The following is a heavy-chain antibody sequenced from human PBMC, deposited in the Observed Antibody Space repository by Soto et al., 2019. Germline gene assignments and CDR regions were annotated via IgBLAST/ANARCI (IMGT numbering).Heavy chain of an antibody. V-gene: IGHV5-10-1*01. CDR1: GYRFTNYW. Sequence: PGESLKISCKGSGYRFTNYWISWVRQMPGKGLEWMGKIDPSDSYTKYSPSFQGHVTISADKSTNTAFLQWRSLKTPDTAMYYCARTVTYYRYGMDVWGQGTTVTVSS. CDR2: IDPSDSYT. D-gene: IGHD4-4*01. J-gene: IGHJ6*02. CDR3: ARTVTYYRYGMDV.